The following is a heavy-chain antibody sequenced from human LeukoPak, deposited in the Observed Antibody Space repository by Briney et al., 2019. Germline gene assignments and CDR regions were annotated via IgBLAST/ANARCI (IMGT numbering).Heavy chain of an antibody. CDR3: ARPEVREQLVPFDY. Sequence: ASVKVSCKASGYTFTSYGISWVRQAPGQGLEWMGWISAYNGNTNYAQKLQGRVTMTTDTSTSTAYMELSRLRSDDTAVYYCARPEVREQLVPFDYWGQGTLVTVSS. D-gene: IGHD6-6*01. CDR2: ISAYNGNT. CDR1: GYTFTSYG. J-gene: IGHJ4*02. V-gene: IGHV1-18*01.